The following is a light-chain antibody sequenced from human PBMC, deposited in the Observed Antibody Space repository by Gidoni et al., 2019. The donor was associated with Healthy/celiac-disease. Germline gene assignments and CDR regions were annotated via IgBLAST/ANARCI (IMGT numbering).Light chain of an antibody. CDR2: SAS. V-gene: IGKV1-27*01. J-gene: IGKJ1*01. Sequence: DIQMTQSPSSLSASVGDRVTITCRASQGISNYLAWYQQKPGKVPKLLIYSASTLQSGVPSRFSGSGSGTDFTLTISSLQPEDVATYYCQKYNSAPPSAFGQGTKVEIK. CDR1: QGISNY. CDR3: QKYNSAPPSA.